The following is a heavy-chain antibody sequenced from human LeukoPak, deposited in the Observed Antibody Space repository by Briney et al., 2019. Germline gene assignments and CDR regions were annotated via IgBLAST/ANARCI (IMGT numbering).Heavy chain of an antibody. CDR1: GFTFSPYW. J-gene: IGHJ4*02. CDR3: AKDAWRFGDSLLYYSDY. V-gene: IGHV3-74*01. D-gene: IGHD3-10*01. CDR2: INSDGSST. Sequence: PGGSLRLSCAASGFTFSPYWMHWVRQAPGKGLVWVSRINSDGSSTNYADSVKGRFTISRDNSKNTLYLKMNSLRAEDTAVYYCAKDAWRFGDSLLYYSDYWGQGTLVTVSS.